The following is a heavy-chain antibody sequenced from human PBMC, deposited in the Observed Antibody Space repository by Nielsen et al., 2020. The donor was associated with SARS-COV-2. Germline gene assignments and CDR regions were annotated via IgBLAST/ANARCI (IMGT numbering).Heavy chain of an antibody. CDR3: AKELEVCCHDMDV. CDR1: GFALSAYG. Sequence: GESLKISCTASGFALSAYGMDWVRQVPGRGLEWLAHIRMSDGATQYADSVRGRFTISRDNAKNSLYLQMNSLRDEDTAVYFCAKELEVCCHDMDVWGKGTTVTVSS. J-gene: IGHJ6*03. D-gene: IGHD5/OR15-5a*01. V-gene: IGHV3-48*02. CDR2: IRMSDGAT.